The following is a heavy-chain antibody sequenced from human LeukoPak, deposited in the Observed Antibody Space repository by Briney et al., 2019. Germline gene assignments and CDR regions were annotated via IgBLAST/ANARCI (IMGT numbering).Heavy chain of an antibody. D-gene: IGHD2-15*01. CDR3: ARGDCSGGSCSSMDV. CDR1: GFTFSTYD. V-gene: IGHV3-13*04. Sequence: GGSLRLSCAASGFTFSTYDMHWVRQATGKGLECVSGINPAGDTYYPGSVKGRFTISREDAKNSFYLQMNSLSVGDTAVYYCARGDCSGGSCSSMDVWGQGTTVTVSS. CDR2: INPAGDT. J-gene: IGHJ6*02.